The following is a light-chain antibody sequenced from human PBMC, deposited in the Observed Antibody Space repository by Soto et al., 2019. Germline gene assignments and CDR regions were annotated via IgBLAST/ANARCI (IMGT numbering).Light chain of an antibody. CDR1: QSISSY. Sequence: DIQMTQSPSSLSASVGDRVTITCRASQSISSYLNWYQQKPGKAPKLLIYGSSTLQSWVPSRFSGSGSGTDFTLTISSLQPEDFATYFCQQSYSTLWTFGQGTKVEIK. J-gene: IGKJ1*01. V-gene: IGKV1-39*01. CDR2: GSS. CDR3: QQSYSTLWT.